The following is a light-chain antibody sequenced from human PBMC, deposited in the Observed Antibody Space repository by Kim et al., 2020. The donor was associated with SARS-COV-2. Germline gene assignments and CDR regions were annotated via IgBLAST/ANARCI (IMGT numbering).Light chain of an antibody. J-gene: IGLJ2*01. CDR2: GNS. CDR3: QSYDSSLSAL. Sequence: QSVLTQPPSVSGAPGQRVAISCTGDRSNIGANYDVHWYQQFPGTAPKLLIFGNSNRPSGVPERFSGSKSGSSASLTITGLQAEDEADYYCQSYDSSLSALFGGGTRVTVL. CDR1: RSNIGANYD. V-gene: IGLV1-40*01.